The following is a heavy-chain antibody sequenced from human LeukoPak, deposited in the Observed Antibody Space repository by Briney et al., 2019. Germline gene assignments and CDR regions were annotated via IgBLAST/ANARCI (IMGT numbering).Heavy chain of an antibody. D-gene: IGHD3-22*01. CDR3: ARVVWDSSGYYIDF. J-gene: IGHJ4*02. CDR2: ISSSSSYI. Sequence: PGGSLRLSCAASGFTFSSYSMKWVRQAPGKGLEWVSSISSSSSYIYYADSVKGRVTISRDNAKKSLYLQMNSLRAEDTAVYYCARVVWDSSGYYIDFWGQGTLVTVSS. CDR1: GFTFSSYS. V-gene: IGHV3-21*01.